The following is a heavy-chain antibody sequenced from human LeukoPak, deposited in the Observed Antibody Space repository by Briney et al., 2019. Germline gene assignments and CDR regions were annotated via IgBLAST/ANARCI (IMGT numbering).Heavy chain of an antibody. CDR1: GFTFSSYG. J-gene: IGHJ4*02. Sequence: GGSLRLSCAASGFTFSSYGMRWVRQAPGKGLEWVAVISYDGSNKYYADSVKGRFTISRDNSKNTLYLQMNSLRAEDTAVYYCAKGGITMVRDYFDYWGQGTLVTVSS. D-gene: IGHD3-10*01. CDR3: AKGGITMVRDYFDY. CDR2: ISYDGSNK. V-gene: IGHV3-30*18.